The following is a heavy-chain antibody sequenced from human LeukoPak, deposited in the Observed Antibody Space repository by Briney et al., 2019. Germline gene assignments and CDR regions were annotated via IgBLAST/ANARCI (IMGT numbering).Heavy chain of an antibody. V-gene: IGHV3-7*03. CDR3: ARDGRPLDY. Sequence: GGSLRLSCVDSGITFSRYWMSWVRQAPGKGLEWVANIKQDGGEKYYVDSVKGRFIISRDNAKNSLYLQMNSLRVEDTAVYYCARDGRPLDYWGQGTLVTVSS. CDR1: GITFSRYW. CDR2: IKQDGGEK. J-gene: IGHJ4*02.